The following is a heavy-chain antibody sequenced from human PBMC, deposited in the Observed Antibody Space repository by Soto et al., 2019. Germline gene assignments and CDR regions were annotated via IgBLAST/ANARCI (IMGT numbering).Heavy chain of an antibody. V-gene: IGHV5-51*01. J-gene: IGHJ6*02. D-gene: IGHD2-2*01. CDR2: IYPSDSDI. CDR1: GYSFTSHW. CDR3: ARQDYSNYRGGMDV. Sequence: GESLKISCKTSGYSFTSHWIAWVRQMPGKGLEWMGIIYPSDSDIRYRPSFQGQVTISVDKSISTAYLQWSSLKASDTATYYCARQDYSNYRGGMDVWGQGTTVTFSS.